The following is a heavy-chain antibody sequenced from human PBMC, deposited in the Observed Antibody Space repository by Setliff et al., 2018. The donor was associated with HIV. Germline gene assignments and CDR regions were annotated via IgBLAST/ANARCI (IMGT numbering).Heavy chain of an antibody. CDR3: VKDGTLIGRYYQFFDA. CDR1: GFTFNDYA. D-gene: IGHD1-26*01. Sequence: GGSLRLSCAASGFTFNDYAMHWVRQPPGKGLEWDSGITWNSDNTYYADSVKGRFTISRDNAKNSVYLQMTSLRPEDTAFYCCVKDGTLIGRYYQFFDAWGKGIMVTVSS. V-gene: IGHV3-9*01. CDR2: ITWNSDNT. J-gene: IGHJ6*04.